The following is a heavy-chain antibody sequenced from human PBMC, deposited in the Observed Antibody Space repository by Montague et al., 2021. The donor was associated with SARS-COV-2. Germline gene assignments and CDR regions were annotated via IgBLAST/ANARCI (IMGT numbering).Heavy chain of an antibody. Sequence: SETLSLTCAGYRHSVGRKLRRRSGDHPPARQALKWIGFNHHRENTYYNPTLKGRVTISVDTSKNQLSLKLSSVTAADTAVYYCATLPSSITIFGVVQGYYFDDWGQGTLVTVSS. V-gene: IGHV4-39*01. CDR3: ATLPSSITIFGVVQGYYFDD. J-gene: IGHJ4*02. CDR2: NHHRENT. D-gene: IGHD3-3*01. CDR1: RHSVGRKLRR.